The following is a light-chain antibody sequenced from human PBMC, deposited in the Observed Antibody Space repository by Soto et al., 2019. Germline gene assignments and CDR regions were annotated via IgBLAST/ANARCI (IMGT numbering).Light chain of an antibody. CDR3: QQYNSYST. V-gene: IGKV1-5*03. J-gene: IGKJ1*01. Sequence: DIKMTQSPSTLSGSVGDRVTITCRASQTISSWLAWYQQKPQKAPNLLIYKASTVTSGVPSRFSGSASGTEFTLTISSLPPEDFANYYCQQYNSYSTFGQGTKVDIK. CDR2: KAS. CDR1: QTISSW.